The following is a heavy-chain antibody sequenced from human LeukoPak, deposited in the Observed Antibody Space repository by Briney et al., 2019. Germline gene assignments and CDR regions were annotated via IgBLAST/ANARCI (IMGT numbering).Heavy chain of an antibody. CDR3: ARDLGGGTADY. D-gene: IGHD2-15*01. V-gene: IGHV1-69*04. CDR1: GGTFSSYA. J-gene: IGHJ4*02. CDR2: IIPILGIA. Sequence: GASVKVSCKASGGTFSSYAISWVRQAPRQGLEWMGRIIPILGIANYAQKFQGRVTITADKSTSTAYMELSSLRSEDTAVYYCARDLGGGTADYWGQGTLVTVSS.